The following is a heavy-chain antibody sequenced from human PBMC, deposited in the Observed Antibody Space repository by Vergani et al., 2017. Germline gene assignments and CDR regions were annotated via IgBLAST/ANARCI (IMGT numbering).Heavy chain of an antibody. Sequence: QVQLQETGPGLVKTSETLSLTCAVSGYSINSGSYWGWIRQPPGKGLELIALIYPTGNTYYNPSLRSRLTISLDPSKTQFSLSLASLTAAATALYYCARRMPAMAFDFWGQGTLVTVSS. CDR2: IYPTGNT. D-gene: IGHD5-24*01. V-gene: IGHV4-38-2*01. CDR1: GYSINSGSY. CDR3: ARRMPAMAFDF. J-gene: IGHJ4*02.